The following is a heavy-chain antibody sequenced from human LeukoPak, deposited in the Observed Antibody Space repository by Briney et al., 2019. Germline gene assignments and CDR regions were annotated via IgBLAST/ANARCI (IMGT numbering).Heavy chain of an antibody. V-gene: IGHV1-18*01. J-gene: IGHJ4*02. CDR2: ISAYNGNT. D-gene: IGHD1-26*01. CDR3: ARVTFGRIVGATSLFDY. CDR1: GYTFTSYG. Sequence: ASVKVSCKASGYTFTSYGISWVRQAPGQGLEWMGWISAYNGNTNYAQKLQGRVTMTTDTSTSTAYMELRSLRSDDTAVYYCARVTFGRIVGATSLFDYWGQGTLVTVSS.